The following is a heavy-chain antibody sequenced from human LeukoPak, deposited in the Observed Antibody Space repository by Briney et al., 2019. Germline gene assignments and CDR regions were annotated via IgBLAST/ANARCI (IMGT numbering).Heavy chain of an antibody. D-gene: IGHD4-17*01. V-gene: IGHV3-11*01. Sequence: PGGSLRLSCAASGFTFSDYYMSWIRQAPGKGLEWISYISSSGGTMYYADSVKGRFTISRDNAKNSLYLQMNSLRAEDTAVYYCARERYGDAAFGYWGQGTLVTVSS. CDR2: ISSSGGTM. J-gene: IGHJ4*02. CDR3: ARERYGDAAFGY. CDR1: GFTFSDYY.